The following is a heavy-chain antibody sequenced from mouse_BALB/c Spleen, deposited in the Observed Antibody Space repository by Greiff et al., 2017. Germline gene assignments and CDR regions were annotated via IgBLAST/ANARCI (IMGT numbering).Heavy chain of an antibody. D-gene: IGHD2-1*01. CDR3: ARRDPYGNYDAMDY. J-gene: IGHJ4*01. CDR2: IYWDDDK. Sequence: QVQLKQSGPGILQPSQTLSLTCSFSGFSLSTSGMGVSWIRQPSGKGLEWLAHIYWDDDKRYNPSLKSRLTISKDTSRNQVFLKITSVDTADTATYYCARRDPYGNYDAMDYWGQGTSVTVSS. V-gene: IGHV8-12*01. CDR1: GFSLSTSGMG.